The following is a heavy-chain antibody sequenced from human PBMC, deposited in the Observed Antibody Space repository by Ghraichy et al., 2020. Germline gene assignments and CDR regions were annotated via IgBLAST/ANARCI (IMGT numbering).Heavy chain of an antibody. CDR3: ARAVSSSWTYYYYGMDV. Sequence: GGSLRLSCVASGFTFSSYAMHWVRQAPGKGLEWVAVISYDGSNKYYADSVKGRFTISRDNSKNTLYLQMNSLRAEDTAVYYCARAVSSSWTYYYYGMDVWGQGTTVTVSS. J-gene: IGHJ6*02. CDR1: GFTFSSYA. V-gene: IGHV3-30-3*01. CDR2: ISYDGSNK. D-gene: IGHD6-13*01.